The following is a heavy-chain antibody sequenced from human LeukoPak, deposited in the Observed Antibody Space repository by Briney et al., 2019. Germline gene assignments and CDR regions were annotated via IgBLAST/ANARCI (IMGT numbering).Heavy chain of an antibody. J-gene: IGHJ4*02. CDR3: ARDEGLRYFDWLPLDY. V-gene: IGHV3-74*01. CDR1: GFTFSNYW. CDR2: INTDGSST. D-gene: IGHD3-9*01. Sequence: GGSLRLSCAPSGFTFSNYWLHWVRQAPGKGLVWVSRINTDGSSTSYADSVKGRFTISRDNAKNTLYLQMNSLRAEDTAVYYCARDEGLRYFDWLPLDYWGQGILVTVSS.